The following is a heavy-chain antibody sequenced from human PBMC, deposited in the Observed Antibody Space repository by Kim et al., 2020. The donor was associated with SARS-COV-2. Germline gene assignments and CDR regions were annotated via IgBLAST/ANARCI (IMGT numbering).Heavy chain of an antibody. CDR3: AGAYYDILTGLFDY. V-gene: IGHV3-48*03. Sequence: ADSVKGRFTISRDNAKNSLYLQMNSLRAEDTAVYYCAGAYYDILTGLFDYWGQGTLVTVSS. D-gene: IGHD3-9*01. J-gene: IGHJ4*02.